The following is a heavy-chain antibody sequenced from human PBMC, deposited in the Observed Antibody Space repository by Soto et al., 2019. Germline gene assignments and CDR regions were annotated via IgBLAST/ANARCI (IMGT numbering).Heavy chain of an antibody. J-gene: IGHJ4*02. CDR1: GFTFSSYS. D-gene: IGHD5-12*01. Sequence: GGSLRLSCAASGFTFSSYSMNWVRQAPGKGLEWVSYISSSSSTIYYADSVKGRFTISRDNAKNSLYLQMNSLRDEDTAVYYCAREPFKRWLQFLFDYWGQGTLVTVSS. CDR2: ISSSSSTI. CDR3: AREPFKRWLQFLFDY. V-gene: IGHV3-48*02.